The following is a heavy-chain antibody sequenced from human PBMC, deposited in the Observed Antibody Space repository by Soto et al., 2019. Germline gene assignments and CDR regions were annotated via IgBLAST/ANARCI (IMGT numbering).Heavy chain of an antibody. CDR3: TRVIGVGRGLYGMDV. CDR1: GFTFGDYA. J-gene: IGHJ6*02. Sequence: EVQLVESGGGLVQPGRSLRLSCTASGFTFGDYAMSWVRQAPGKGLEWVGFIRSKAYGGTTEYAASVKGRFTISSDDSKSIAYLQMNSLKTEDTAVYYCTRVIGVGRGLYGMDVWGQGTTVTVSS. D-gene: IGHD3-16*01. V-gene: IGHV3-49*04. CDR2: IRSKAYGGTT.